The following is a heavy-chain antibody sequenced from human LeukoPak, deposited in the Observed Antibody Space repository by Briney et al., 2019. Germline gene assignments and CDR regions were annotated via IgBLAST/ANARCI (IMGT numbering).Heavy chain of an antibody. CDR2: IYSGGST. J-gene: IGHJ6*02. V-gene: IGHV3-66*01. D-gene: IGHD4-23*01. Sequence: PGGSLRLSCAASGFTVSSNYMSWVRQAPGKGLEWVSVIYSGGSTYYADSVKGRFTISRDNSKNTLYLQMNSLRAEDTAVYYCARDLISHGGSYYYYYGMDVWGQGTTVTVSS. CDR1: GFTVSSNY. CDR3: ARDLISHGGSYYYYYGMDV.